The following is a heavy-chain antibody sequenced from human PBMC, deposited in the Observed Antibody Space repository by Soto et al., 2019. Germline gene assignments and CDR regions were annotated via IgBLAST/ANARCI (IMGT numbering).Heavy chain of an antibody. CDR2: IYWNDDK. V-gene: IGHV2-5*01. D-gene: IGHD3-16*02. J-gene: IGHJ4*02. CDR3: ARLYDYVWGSYRKDPYYFDY. Sequence: QITLKESGPPLVKPTQTLTLTCTFSGFSLSTSGVGVGWIRQPPGKALEWLALIYWNDDKRYSPSLKSRLTITKDTSKNQVVLTMTNMDPVDTATYYCARLYDYVWGSYRKDPYYFDYWGQGTLVTVSS. CDR1: GFSLSTSGVG.